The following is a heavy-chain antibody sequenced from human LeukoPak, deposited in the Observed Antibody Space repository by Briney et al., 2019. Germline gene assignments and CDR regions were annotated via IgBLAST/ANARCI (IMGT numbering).Heavy chain of an antibody. D-gene: IGHD3-10*01. CDR2: ISSNGGST. Sequence: PGGSLRLSCAASGFTFSSYAMHWVRQAPGKGLEYVSAISSNGGSTYYGNSVKGRFTISRDNSKNTLYLQMGSLRAEDMAVYYCARSIRVPTPYFDYWGQGTLVTVSS. V-gene: IGHV3-64*01. CDR1: GFTFSSYA. J-gene: IGHJ4*02. CDR3: ARSIRVPTPYFDY.